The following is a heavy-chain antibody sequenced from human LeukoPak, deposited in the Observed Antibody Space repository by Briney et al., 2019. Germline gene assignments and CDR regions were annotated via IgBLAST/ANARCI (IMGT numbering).Heavy chain of an antibody. Sequence: GGSLRLSCSASGFTFSNPAMTWVRQPPGKGLEWASTITSSYTTYYADSVKGRFTTSRDNSKDTLYLQMNSLRAEDTALYCAKSGDFGDPTHYWGLGTLVTVSS. CDR3: AKSGDFGDPTHY. J-gene: IGHJ4*02. D-gene: IGHD4-17*01. CDR2: ITSSYTT. V-gene: IGHV3-23*01. CDR1: GFTFSNPA.